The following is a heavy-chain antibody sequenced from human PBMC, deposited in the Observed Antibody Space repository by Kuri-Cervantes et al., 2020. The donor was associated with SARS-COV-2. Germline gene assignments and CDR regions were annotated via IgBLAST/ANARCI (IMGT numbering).Heavy chain of an antibody. CDR2: MNPNSGNT. Sequence: ASVKVSCKASGYTFTSYDINWVRQATGQGLEWMGWMNPNSGNTGYAQKFQGRVTITRNTSISTAYMELSSLRSDDTAVYYCARVWYQLLLPAIDYWGQGTLVTVSS. J-gene: IGHJ4*02. CDR1: GYTFTSYD. D-gene: IGHD2-2*01. V-gene: IGHV1-8*03. CDR3: ARVWYQLLLPAIDY.